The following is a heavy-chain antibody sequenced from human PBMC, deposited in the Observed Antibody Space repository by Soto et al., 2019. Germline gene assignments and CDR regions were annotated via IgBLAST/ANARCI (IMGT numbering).Heavy chain of an antibody. CDR3: AGQTGAPLGDYYYYMDV. Sequence: GGSLRLSCAASGFTFSDYYMSWIRQAPGKGLEWVSYISSSGSNINYGDSGKGRFTIARDNAKNSTYLQMNSLRANGTGVYYWAGQTGAPLGDYYYYMDVWGKGTTVTVSS. CDR2: ISSSGSNI. J-gene: IGHJ6*03. V-gene: IGHV3-11*01. CDR1: GFTFSDYY. D-gene: IGHD1-1*01.